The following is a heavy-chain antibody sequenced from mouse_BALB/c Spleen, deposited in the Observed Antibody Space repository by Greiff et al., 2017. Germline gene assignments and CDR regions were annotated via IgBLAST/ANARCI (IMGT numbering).Heavy chain of an antibody. CDR3: ARNSYYFDY. J-gene: IGHJ2*01. V-gene: IGHV5-6-5*01. Sequence: EVQVVESGGGLVKPGGSLKLSCAASGFTFSSYAMSWVRQTPEKRLEWVASISSGGSTYYPDSVKGRFTISRDNARNILYLQMSSLRSEDTAMYFCARNSYYFDYWGQGTTLTVSS. CDR2: ISSGGST. CDR1: GFTFSSYA.